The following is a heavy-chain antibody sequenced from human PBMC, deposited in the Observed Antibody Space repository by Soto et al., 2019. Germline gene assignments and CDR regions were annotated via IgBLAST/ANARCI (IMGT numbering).Heavy chain of an antibody. CDR2: NYYSGTT. CDR3: ANRYCYDSRGYYGFDT. D-gene: IGHD3-22*01. J-gene: IGHJ3*02. V-gene: IGHV4-30-4*01. Sequence: QVQLQESAPGLVKPSQTLSLTCNVSGSSISSGDYFWNWIRQPPGKGLEWIGYNYYSGTTYYNPSLNTRFTISLDTSTNQFSLELTCVTAAETAVYFCANRYCYDSRGYYGFDTWGQGTMVSVSS. CDR1: GSSISSGDYF.